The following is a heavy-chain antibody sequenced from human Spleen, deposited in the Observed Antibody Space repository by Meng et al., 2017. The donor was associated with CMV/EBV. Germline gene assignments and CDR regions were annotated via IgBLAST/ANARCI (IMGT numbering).Heavy chain of an antibody. J-gene: IGHJ3*02. CDR1: GASVRSDGRY. Sequence: SETLSLTCTVSGASVRSDGRYWTWIRQPPGRRLEWIGYVYYIGSTNYNPSLKSRVTISVDTSKNQFSLKLSSVTAADTAVYYCARGGDYSNYVDAFDIWGQGTMVTVSS. CDR2: VYYIGST. V-gene: IGHV4-61*08. CDR3: ARGGDYSNYVDAFDI. D-gene: IGHD4-11*01.